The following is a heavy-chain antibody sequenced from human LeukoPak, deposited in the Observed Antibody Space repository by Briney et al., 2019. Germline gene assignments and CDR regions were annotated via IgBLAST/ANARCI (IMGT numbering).Heavy chain of an antibody. CDR3: ARYCSGGSCYMGLI. V-gene: IGHV3-33*01. D-gene: IGHD2-15*01. CDR2: IRYDGSSE. CDR1: GFTFSTYG. J-gene: IGHJ4*02. Sequence: GGSLRLSCAASGFTFSTYGTHWVRHAPGKGLEGVAVIRYDGSSEYYADSVKGRFIISRDNSKNTLYLQMNSLRAEDTAVYYCARYCSGGSCYMGLIWGQGTLVTVSS.